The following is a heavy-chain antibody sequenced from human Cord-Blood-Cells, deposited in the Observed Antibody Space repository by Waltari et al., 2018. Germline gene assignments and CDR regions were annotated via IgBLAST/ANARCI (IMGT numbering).Heavy chain of an antibody. V-gene: IGHV4-31*03. D-gene: IGHD4-4*01. Sequence: QVQLQETGPGLVKPSPTLSVTCTFPGGSITSGGYYWSWIRQHPGKGLEWIGYIYYSGSTYYNPSLKSRVTISVDTSKNQFSLELSSVTAADTAVYYCARGGGYSNYYYYYMDVWGKGTTVTVSS. CDR3: ARGGGYSNYYYYYMDV. J-gene: IGHJ6*03. CDR2: IYYSGST. CDR1: GGSITSGGYY.